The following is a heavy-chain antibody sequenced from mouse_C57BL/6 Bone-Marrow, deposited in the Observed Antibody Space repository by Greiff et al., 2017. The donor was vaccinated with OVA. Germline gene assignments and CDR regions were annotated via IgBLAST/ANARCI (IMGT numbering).Heavy chain of an antibody. CDR2: INPNNGGT. J-gene: IGHJ4*01. CDR1: GYTFTDYN. V-gene: IGHV1-22*01. CDR3: ARTGTTPYAMDY. Sequence: EVQLQQSGPELVKPGASVKLSCKASGYTFTDYNMHWVKQSHGKSLEWIGYINPNNGGTSYNQKFKGQATLTVNKSSSTAYMELRSLTSEESAVYYGARTGTTPYAMDYWGQGTSVTVSS. D-gene: IGHD4-1*01.